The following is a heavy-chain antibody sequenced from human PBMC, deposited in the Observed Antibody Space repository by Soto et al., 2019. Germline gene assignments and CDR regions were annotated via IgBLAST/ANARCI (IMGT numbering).Heavy chain of an antibody. CDR3: ARDSDGSSWYWVRWFDP. Sequence: SVKVSCKASGGTFSSYAISWVRQAPGQGLEWMGGIIPIFGTANYAQKFQGRVTITADESTSTAYMELSSLRSEDTAVYYCARDSDGSSWYWVRWFDPWGQGTLVTVSS. CDR2: IIPIFGTA. J-gene: IGHJ5*02. V-gene: IGHV1-69*13. CDR1: GGTFSSYA. D-gene: IGHD6-13*01.